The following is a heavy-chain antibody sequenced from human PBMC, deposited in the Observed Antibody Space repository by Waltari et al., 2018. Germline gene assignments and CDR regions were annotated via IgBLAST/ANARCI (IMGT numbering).Heavy chain of an antibody. CDR2: INPNSGGT. D-gene: IGHD4-17*01. V-gene: IGHV1-2*02. Sequence: QVQLVQSGAEVKKPGASVKVSCKASGYTFTGYYMHWVRQAPGKGLEWMGWINPNSGGTNYAQKFQGRVTMTRDTSISTAYMELSRLRSDDTAVYYCARVRGDYGRNYYYGMDVWGQGTTVTVSS. CDR1: GYTFTGYY. J-gene: IGHJ6*02. CDR3: ARVRGDYGRNYYYGMDV.